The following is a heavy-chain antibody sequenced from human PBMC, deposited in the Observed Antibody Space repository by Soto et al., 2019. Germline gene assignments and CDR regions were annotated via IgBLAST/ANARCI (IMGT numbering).Heavy chain of an antibody. D-gene: IGHD1-26*01. CDR3: ARVSGSYYYGMDV. V-gene: IGHV4-59*12. J-gene: IGHJ6*04. CDR1: GGSISSYY. Sequence: SETLSLTCTVSGGSISSYYWSWIRQPPGKGLEWIGYIYYSGSTNYNPSLKSRVTISVDTSKNQFSLKLSSVTAADTAVYHCARVSGSYYYGMDVGGKGTRVTVPS. CDR2: IYYSGST.